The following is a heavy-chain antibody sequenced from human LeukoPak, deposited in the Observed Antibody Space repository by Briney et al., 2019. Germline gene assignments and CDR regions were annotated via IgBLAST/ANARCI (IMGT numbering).Heavy chain of an antibody. J-gene: IGHJ4*02. D-gene: IGHD2-2*01. V-gene: IGHV1-2*02. CDR1: GYTFTGYY. CDR2: INPNSGGT. Sequence: SSVNVSCKASGYTFTGYYMHWVRQAPGQGREWMGWINPNSGGTNYAQKSQGRVTMTRDTSISTAYMELSRLRSDDTAVYYCARDLPEEYQLQHTQFDYWGQGTLVTVSS. CDR3: ARDLPEEYQLQHTQFDY.